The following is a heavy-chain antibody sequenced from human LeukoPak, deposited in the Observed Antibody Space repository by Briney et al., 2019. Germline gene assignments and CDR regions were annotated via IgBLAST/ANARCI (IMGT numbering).Heavy chain of an antibody. Sequence: ASVKVSCKASGYTFTGYYMHWVRQAPGQGLEWMGWINPNSGGTNYAQKFQGRVTMTRDTSISTACMELSRLRFDDTAVYYCARESKRFLEWSPNWFDPWGQGTLVTVSS. CDR1: GYTFTGYY. CDR2: INPNSGGT. V-gene: IGHV1-2*02. J-gene: IGHJ5*02. CDR3: ARESKRFLEWSPNWFDP. D-gene: IGHD3-3*01.